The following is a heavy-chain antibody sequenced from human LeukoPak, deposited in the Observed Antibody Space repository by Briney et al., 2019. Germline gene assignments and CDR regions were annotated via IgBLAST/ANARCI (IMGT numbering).Heavy chain of an antibody. CDR2: IYYTGST. J-gene: IGHJ3*02. V-gene: IGHV4-61*01. Sequence: PSETLSLTCTVSGGSISSGSYYWSWIRQPPGKGLEWIGYIYYTGSTNYNPSLKSRVTISVDTSKNQFSLNLSSVTAADTAVYYCASYGENAFDIWGQGTMVTVSS. CDR1: GGSISSGSYY. D-gene: IGHD4-17*01. CDR3: ASYGENAFDI.